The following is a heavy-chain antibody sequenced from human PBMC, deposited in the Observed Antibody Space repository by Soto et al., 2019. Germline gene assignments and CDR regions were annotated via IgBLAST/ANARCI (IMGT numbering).Heavy chain of an antibody. CDR1: GGSISNYY. Sequence: SETLSLTCTVSGGSISNYYWSWIRQPAGKGLEWIGRIYTGGSTNYNPSLKSRVTMSTDTSKNQFSLKLNAVTAADTAVYYCARDDYRDGGNNWFDPWGQGTLVTVSS. CDR2: IYTGGST. CDR3: ARDDYRDGGNNWFDP. V-gene: IGHV4-4*07. J-gene: IGHJ5*02. D-gene: IGHD3-16*01.